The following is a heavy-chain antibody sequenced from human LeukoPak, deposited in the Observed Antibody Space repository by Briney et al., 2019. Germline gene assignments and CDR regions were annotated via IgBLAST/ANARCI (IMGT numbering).Heavy chain of an antibody. V-gene: IGHV3-23*01. CDR2: ISGSGGST. Sequence: GGSLRLSCAASGFTFSGYAMSWVRQAPGKWLEWVSPISGSGGSTYYADSVNGGFTISRDYYKNTMYLQTNIIRAEDTAVYYCSKPLDDRRYCSSASCYMGLDYWGQGTLATVSS. D-gene: IGHD2-2*02. CDR3: SKPLDDRRYCSSASCYMGLDY. CDR1: GFTFSGYA. J-gene: IGHJ4*02.